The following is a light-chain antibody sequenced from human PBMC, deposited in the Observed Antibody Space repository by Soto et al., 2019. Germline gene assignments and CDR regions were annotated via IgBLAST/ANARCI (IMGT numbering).Light chain of an antibody. V-gene: IGLV2-14*01. CDR2: DVS. CDR1: SSDIGDYNY. CDR3: CSYTRSGTLI. Sequence: SALSRPVSVCRSRRQSNHITCDGTSSDIGDYNYVSWYQQHPGKVPKVIIYDVSNRPSGVSYRFSATKSGNTASLTISGLQAEDEADYYCCSYTRSGTLIFGTGTKVTVL. J-gene: IGLJ1*01.